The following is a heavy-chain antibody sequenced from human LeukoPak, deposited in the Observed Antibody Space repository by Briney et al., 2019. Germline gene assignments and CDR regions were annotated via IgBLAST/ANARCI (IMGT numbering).Heavy chain of an antibody. D-gene: IGHD4-23*01. CDR1: GGSICSYY. V-gene: IGHV4-4*09. CDR3: ARGPSVTPNWFDP. J-gene: IGHJ5*02. Sequence: SETLSLTCTVSGGSICSYYWSWIRQPPGKGLEWIGYIYTSGSTNYNPSLKSRVTISVDTSKNQFSLKLSSVTAADTAVYYCARGPSVTPNWFDPWGQGTLVTVSS. CDR2: IYTSGST.